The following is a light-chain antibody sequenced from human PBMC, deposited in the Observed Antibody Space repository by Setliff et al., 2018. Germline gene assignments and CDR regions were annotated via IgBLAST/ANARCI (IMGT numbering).Light chain of an antibody. J-gene: IGLJ1*01. V-gene: IGLV2-8*01. CDR1: SSDVGGYNR. Sequence: PGQSVTISCTGTSSDVGGYNRVSWYQQYPGKAPKVMIYEVTKRPSGVPDRFSGSKSGNTASLTVSGLQAEDEGDYYCGSYAGYNNFEVFGTGTKVTVL. CDR2: EVT. CDR3: GSYAGYNNFEV.